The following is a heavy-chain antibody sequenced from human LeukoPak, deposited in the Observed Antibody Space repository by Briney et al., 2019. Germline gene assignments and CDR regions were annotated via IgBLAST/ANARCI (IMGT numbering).Heavy chain of an antibody. CDR3: ARQKFDYYYDSGGLFDS. V-gene: IGHV5-51*01. J-gene: IGHJ4*02. CDR2: IYPGDSDT. CDR1: GYSFTSYW. D-gene: IGHD3-22*01. Sequence: NPGESLKISCKGSGYSFTSYWIGWVRQMPGKGLEWMGIIYPGDSDTRYSPSLQGQVTLSADKSISTAYLQWSSLKASDTAMYYCARQKFDYYYDSGGLFDSWGQGTLVAVSS.